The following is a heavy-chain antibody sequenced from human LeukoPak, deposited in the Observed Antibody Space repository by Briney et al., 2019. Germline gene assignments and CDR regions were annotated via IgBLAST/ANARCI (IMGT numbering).Heavy chain of an antibody. J-gene: IGHJ4*02. D-gene: IGHD3-10*01. CDR1: GFTVSSYW. V-gene: IGHV3-74*01. CDR3: AGGGQSGLGY. CDR2: INSDESIT. Sequence: PGGSLRLSCAASGFTVSSYWMNWVRQPPGKGLVWVSHINSDESITNYADSVKGRFTISRDNAKNTLYLQMNSLRDDDTAVYYCAGGGQSGLGYWGQGTLVTVSS.